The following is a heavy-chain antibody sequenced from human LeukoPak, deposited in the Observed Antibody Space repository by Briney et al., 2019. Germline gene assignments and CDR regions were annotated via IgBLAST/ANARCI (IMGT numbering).Heavy chain of an antibody. CDR3: ARVLGEDDYGDYYGMDV. D-gene: IGHD4-17*01. CDR1: GYTFTGYY. CDR2: INPNSGGT. V-gene: IGHV1-2*04. Sequence: ASVKVSCKASGYTFTGYYMHWVRQAPGQGLEWMGWINPNSGGTNYAQKFQGWVTMTRDTSISTAYMELSRLRSDDTAVYYCARVLGEDDYGDYYGMDVWGQGTTVTVS. J-gene: IGHJ6*02.